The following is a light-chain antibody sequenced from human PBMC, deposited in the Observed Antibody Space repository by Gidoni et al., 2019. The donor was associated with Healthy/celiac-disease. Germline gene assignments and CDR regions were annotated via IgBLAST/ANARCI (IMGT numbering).Light chain of an antibody. J-gene: IGKJ3*01. CDR1: QDISNY. V-gene: IGKV1-33*01. Sequence: DIQMTQSPSSLSASVGDRVTITCQASQDISNYLNWYQQKPGKAPKLLIYDASNLETGVPSRFSGSGSGTDFTFTISSLQPEDIATYYCQQYDNLPLPFGPXTKVDIK. CDR3: QQYDNLPLP. CDR2: DAS.